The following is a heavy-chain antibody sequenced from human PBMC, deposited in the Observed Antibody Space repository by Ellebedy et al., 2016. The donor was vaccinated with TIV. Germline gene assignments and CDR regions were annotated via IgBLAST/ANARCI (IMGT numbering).Heavy chain of an antibody. Sequence: GGSLRLSXAASGFTFSSYSMTWIRQAPGKGPEWVSTVSGSDGSVHYTDSVKGRFTISRDNSKNTLYLQMRSLRAEDSAVYFCAKPAMTRWSLHRHLDYWGQGTLVTVSS. CDR2: VSGSDGSV. CDR1: GFTFSSYS. J-gene: IGHJ4*02. CDR3: AKPAMTRWSLHRHLDY. V-gene: IGHV3-23*01. D-gene: IGHD3-22*01.